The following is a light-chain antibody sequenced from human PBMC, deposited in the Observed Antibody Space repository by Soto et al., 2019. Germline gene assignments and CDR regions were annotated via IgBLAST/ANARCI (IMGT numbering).Light chain of an antibody. J-gene: IGLJ3*02. Sequence: QSVLTQPRSVSGSPGQSVTISCTGTSSDVGAYNFVSWYQQHPGKAPKLMICDVNKRPSGVPDRFSGSKSGNTASLTISGLQAVDEADYYCSSYAGIYTLVFGGGTKLTVL. V-gene: IGLV2-11*01. CDR2: DVN. CDR3: SSYAGIYTLV. CDR1: SSDVGAYNF.